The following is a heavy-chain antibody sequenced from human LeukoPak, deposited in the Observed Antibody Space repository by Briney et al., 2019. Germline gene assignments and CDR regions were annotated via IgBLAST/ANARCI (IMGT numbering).Heavy chain of an antibody. Sequence: SETLSLTCTVSGGSISSYYWSWIRQPPGKGLEWIGYISYSGSTNYNPSLKSRVTISVDTSKNQFSLKLSSVTAADTAVYYCARTRSGFDYDFDFWGQGTLVTVSS. J-gene: IGHJ4*02. CDR1: GGSISSYY. V-gene: IGHV4-59*08. CDR2: ISYSGST. CDR3: ARTRSGFDYDFDF. D-gene: IGHD5-12*01.